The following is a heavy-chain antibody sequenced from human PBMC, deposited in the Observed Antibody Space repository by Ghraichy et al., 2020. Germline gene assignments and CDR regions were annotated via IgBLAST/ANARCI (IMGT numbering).Heavy chain of an antibody. D-gene: IGHD3-16*01. CDR1: GFTFSSYD. CDR3: TRGWASDAFDI. Sequence: GGSLRLSCAASGFTFSSYDMHWVRQAPGKGLEWVALIGSAGDTYYPDSVKGRFTISREAAKNSLYLQMNSLRAGDTAVYYCTRGWASDAFDIWGQGTMVTVSS. J-gene: IGHJ3*02. CDR2: IGSAGDT. V-gene: IGHV3-13*01.